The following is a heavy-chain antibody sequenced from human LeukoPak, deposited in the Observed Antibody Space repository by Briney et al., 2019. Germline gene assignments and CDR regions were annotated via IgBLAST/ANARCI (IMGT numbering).Heavy chain of an antibody. CDR1: GGSISISSYY. CDR2: IYYSGST. D-gene: IGHD6-19*01. Sequence: SETLSLTCTVSGGSISISSYYWGWIRQPPGKGLEWIGSIYYSGSTYYNPSLKSRVTISVDTSKNQFSLKLSSVTAADTAVYYCARGKRQWLVRGYYYYYMDAWGKGTAVTVSS. CDR3: ARGKRQWLVRGYYYYYMDA. V-gene: IGHV4-39*07. J-gene: IGHJ6*03.